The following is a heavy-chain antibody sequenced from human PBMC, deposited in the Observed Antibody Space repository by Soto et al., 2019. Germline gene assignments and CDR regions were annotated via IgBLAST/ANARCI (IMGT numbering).Heavy chain of an antibody. CDR3: ARRPGGAAYDYVWGSYRRFDY. J-gene: IGHJ4*02. CDR1: GFTFSSYA. CDR2: ISYDGSNK. V-gene: IGHV3-30-3*01. D-gene: IGHD3-16*02. Sequence: GGSLRLSCAASGFTFSSYAMHWVRQAPGKGLEWVAVISYDGSNKYYADSVKGRFTISRDNSKNTLYLQMNSLRAEDTAVYYCARRPGGAAYDYVWGSYRRFDYWGQGTLVTVSS.